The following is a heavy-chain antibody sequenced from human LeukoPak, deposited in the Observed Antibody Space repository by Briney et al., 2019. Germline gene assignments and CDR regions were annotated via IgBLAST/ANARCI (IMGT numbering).Heavy chain of an antibody. V-gene: IGHV1-46*01. CDR3: SRDGPKAAAGTMRAYYYYYMDV. D-gene: IGHD6-13*01. J-gene: IGHJ6*03. Sequence: ASVKVSCKAFGYTFTSYYMHWVRQAPGQGLELMGIINPSGGSTSYAQKFQGRVTMTRDMSTSTVYMELSSLRSEDTAVYYCSRDGPKAAAGTMRAYYYYYMDVWGKGTTVTVSS. CDR2: INPSGGST. CDR1: GYTFTSYY.